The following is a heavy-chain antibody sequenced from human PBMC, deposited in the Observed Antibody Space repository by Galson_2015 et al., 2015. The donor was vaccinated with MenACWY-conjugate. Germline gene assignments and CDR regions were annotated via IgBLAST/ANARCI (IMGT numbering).Heavy chain of an antibody. CDR3: AKDKIYFGSGSYLYYFDY. CDR1: GFTFSAYG. CDR2: MRYDGGDG. D-gene: IGHD3-10*01. J-gene: IGHJ4*02. Sequence: SLRLSCATSGFTFSAYGMHWVRQAPGKGLEWLAFMRYDGGDGTYADSVKSRFIISRDDSRRTLSLQMNNLTTEDTAVYFCAKDKIYFGSGSYLYYFDYWGQGTLVTVSS. V-gene: IGHV3-30*02.